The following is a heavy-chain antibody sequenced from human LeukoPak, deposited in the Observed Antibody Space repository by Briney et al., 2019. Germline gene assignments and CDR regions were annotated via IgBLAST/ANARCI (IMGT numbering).Heavy chain of an antibody. CDR2: ISYDGTNK. V-gene: IGHV3-30*18. CDR3: AKGGIQLWSGPMLGFDH. J-gene: IGHJ5*02. Sequence: GGSLRLSCAASGFTFSSYGMHWVRQAPGKELEWVAIISYDGTNKYYADSVKGRFTISRDNSKNTLYLQMNSLRAEDTAVYYCAKGGIQLWSGPMLGFDHWGQGTLVTVSS. CDR1: GFTFSSYG. D-gene: IGHD5-18*01.